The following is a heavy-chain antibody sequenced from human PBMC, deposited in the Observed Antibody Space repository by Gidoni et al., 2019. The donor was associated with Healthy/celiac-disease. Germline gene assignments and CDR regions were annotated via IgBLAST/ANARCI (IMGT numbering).Heavy chain of an antibody. V-gene: IGHV3-15*01. J-gene: IGHJ4*02. Sequence: EVQLVESGGGLVKPGGSLRLSCAASGLTFSNAWMSWVRQAPGKGLEWVGRIKSKTDGGTTDYAAPVKGRFTISRDDSKNTLYLQMNSLKTEDTAVYYCTTEVPIITMVRGVIDYFDYWGQGTLVTVSS. CDR2: IKSKTDGGTT. CDR3: TTEVPIITMVRGVIDYFDY. D-gene: IGHD3-10*01. CDR1: GLTFSNAW.